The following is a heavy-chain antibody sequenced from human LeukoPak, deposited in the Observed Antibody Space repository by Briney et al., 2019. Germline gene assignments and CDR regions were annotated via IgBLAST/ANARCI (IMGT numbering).Heavy chain of an antibody. CDR2: ISYDGSNK. Sequence: GGSLRLSCAASGFTFSSYGMHWVRQAPGKGLEWVAVISYDGSNKYYADSVKGRFTISRDNSKNTLYLQMNSLRAEDTAVYYCAKNIYDNSGYSLLIDYWGQGTLVTVSS. J-gene: IGHJ4*02. CDR1: GFTFSSYG. V-gene: IGHV3-30*18. CDR3: AKNIYDNSGYSLLIDY. D-gene: IGHD3-22*01.